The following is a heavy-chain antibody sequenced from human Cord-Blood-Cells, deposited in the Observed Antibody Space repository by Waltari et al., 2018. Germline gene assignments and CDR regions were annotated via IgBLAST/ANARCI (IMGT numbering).Heavy chain of an antibody. V-gene: IGHV1-2*02. CDR3: AKGDCSSTSCYHNYYYYYMDV. J-gene: IGHJ6*03. CDR1: GYTFTGYY. D-gene: IGHD2-2*01. Sequence: QVQLVQSGAEVKKPGASVKVSCKASGYTFTGYYMHWVRQAPGQGLEWMGWINPNSGGTNYAQKFQGRVTMTRETSISTAYMELSRLRSDDTAVYYCAKGDCSSTSCYHNYYYYYMDVWGKGTTVTVSS. CDR2: INPNSGGT.